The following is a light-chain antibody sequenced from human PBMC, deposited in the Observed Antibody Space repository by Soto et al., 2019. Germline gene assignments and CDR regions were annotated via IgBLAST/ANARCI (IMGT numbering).Light chain of an antibody. Sequence: QAVVTQPPSVSGAPGQRVTISCTGSSSNIGAGFDVHWYQHLPGTAPKLLIYGNTNRPSGVPDRFSGSKSGTSASLAITGLQAEDEADYYCQSYDNSLSGWDFGGGTKLTVL. CDR2: GNT. J-gene: IGLJ2*01. CDR3: QSYDNSLSGWD. V-gene: IGLV1-40*01. CDR1: SSNIGAGFD.